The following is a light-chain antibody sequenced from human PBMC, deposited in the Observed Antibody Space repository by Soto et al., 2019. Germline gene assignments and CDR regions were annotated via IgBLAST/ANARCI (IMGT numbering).Light chain of an antibody. V-gene: IGKV3-11*01. Sequence: EFLLTQSPDTLSLSPGDRATLPWWASHSVTTHLAWFQQRPGQTPRLLIYDASPRAPGIPARLSGRGSGAEFTLTISSLEPEDFAVYYCQQRSDSITFGHGTRLEIK. J-gene: IGKJ5*01. CDR1: HSVTTH. CDR3: QQRSDSIT. CDR2: DAS.